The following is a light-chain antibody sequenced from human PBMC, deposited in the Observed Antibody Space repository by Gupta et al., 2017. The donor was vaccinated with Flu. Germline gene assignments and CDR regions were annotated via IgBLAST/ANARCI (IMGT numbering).Light chain of an antibody. J-gene: IGKJ5*01. CDR3: TQDCRSDPLT. CDR1: QSVSSSY. CDR2: GAS. V-gene: IGKV3-20*01. Sequence: EIVFTQSPRTLSLSPGERSTLSCRASQSVSSSYLAWYQQKPGQAPRLLIPGASIRDTGIPDRFSGSGYGTYFTLSISRRELEAFAVYYSTQDCRSDPLTFGQGTRLEIK.